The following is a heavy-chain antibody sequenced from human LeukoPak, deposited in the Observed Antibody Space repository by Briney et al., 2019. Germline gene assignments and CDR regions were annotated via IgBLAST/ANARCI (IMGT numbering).Heavy chain of an antibody. D-gene: IGHD6-19*01. V-gene: IGHV1-2*06. CDR2: INPNSGDT. CDR1: GYTFTSYG. CDR3: ARGPGITVAGGDDY. J-gene: IGHJ4*02. Sequence: GASVKVSCKASGYTFTSYGISWVRQAPGQGLEWMRRINPNSGDTNYAQKFQGRVTMTRDTSISTAYMELSSLRSDDTALYYCARGPGITVAGGDDYWGQGALVTVSS.